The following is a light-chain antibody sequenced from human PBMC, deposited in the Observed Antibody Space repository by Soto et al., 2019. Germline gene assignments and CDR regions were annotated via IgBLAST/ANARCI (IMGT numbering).Light chain of an antibody. V-gene: IGKV3-20*01. CDR1: QSVPNNY. CDR2: AAS. J-gene: IGKJ1*01. Sequence: ESVLTQSPATLSLSTGERATLSCRASQSVPNNYLAWYQHKPGQAPRLLIYAASSRAAGTPDRFSGSGSGTDFTLTVSRLEPEDFTVYVCQQYGSSPWTFGQGTKV. CDR3: QQYGSSPWT.